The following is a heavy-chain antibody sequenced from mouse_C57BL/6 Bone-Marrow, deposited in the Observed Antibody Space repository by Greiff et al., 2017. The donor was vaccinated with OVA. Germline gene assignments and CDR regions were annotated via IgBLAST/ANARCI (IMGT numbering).Heavy chain of an antibody. CDR2: IDPANGNT. V-gene: IGHV14-3*01. Sequence: VQLKQSVAELVRPGASVKLSCTASGFNIKNTYMHWVKQRPEPGLEWIGRIDPANGNTKYAPKFQGKATITADTSSNTAYLQLSSLTSEDTAIYDCARSRRSLYWYFDVWGTGTTVTVSS. J-gene: IGHJ1*03. CDR3: ARSRRSLYWYFDV. CDR1: GFNIKNTY.